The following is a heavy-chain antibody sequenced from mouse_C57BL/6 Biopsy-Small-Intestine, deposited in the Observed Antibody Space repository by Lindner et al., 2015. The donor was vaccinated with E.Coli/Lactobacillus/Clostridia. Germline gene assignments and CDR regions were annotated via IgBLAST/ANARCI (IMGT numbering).Heavy chain of an antibody. V-gene: IGHV1-9*01. CDR2: ILPGSDNT. CDR3: ARGPSPHWYFDV. CDR1: GYKFTDYW. J-gene: IGHJ1*03. Sequence: VQLQESGADLMKPGASVKLSCKASGYKFTDYWIEWLKQRPGHGLEWIGEILPGSDNTNYNERFKGKATFTADTSSNTVYMQLSSLTTEDSAIYYCARGPSPHWYFDVWGTGTTVTVSS.